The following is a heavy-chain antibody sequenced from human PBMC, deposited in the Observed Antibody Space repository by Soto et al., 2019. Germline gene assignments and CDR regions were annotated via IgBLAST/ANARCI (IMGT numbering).Heavy chain of an antibody. Sequence: SETLSLTCTVSGGSISSGGYYWSWIRQHPGKGLEWIGYIYYSGSTYYNPSLKSRVTISVDTSKNQFSLKLSSVTAADTAVYYCASSTWGYCSGGSCSHYFDYWGQGTLVTVS. V-gene: IGHV4-31*03. D-gene: IGHD2-15*01. CDR3: ASSTWGYCSGGSCSHYFDY. CDR2: IYYSGST. J-gene: IGHJ4*02. CDR1: GGSISSGGYY.